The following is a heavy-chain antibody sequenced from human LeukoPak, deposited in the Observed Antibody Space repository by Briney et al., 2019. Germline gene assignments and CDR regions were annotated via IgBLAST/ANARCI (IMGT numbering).Heavy chain of an antibody. V-gene: IGHV3-33*01. CDR2: MYYDGSNR. CDR1: GFTFKNFG. J-gene: IGHJ4*02. D-gene: IGHD3-3*01. CDR3: ARGSRYYDFWSGYYFDY. Sequence: GRSLRLSCAASGFTFKNFGMHWVRQAPGKGLEGVAIMYYDGSNRLYVDSVKGRFTVSRDNSKNTLYLQMSSLRVEDTAVYYCARGSRYYDFWSGYYFDYWGQGTLVTVSS.